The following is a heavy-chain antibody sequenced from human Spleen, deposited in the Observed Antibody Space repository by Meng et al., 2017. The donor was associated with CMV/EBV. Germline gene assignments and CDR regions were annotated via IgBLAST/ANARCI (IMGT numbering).Heavy chain of an antibody. V-gene: IGHV4-30-4*08. Sequence: SETLSLTCTVSGGSISSGDYYWSWIRQPPGKGLEWIGFIYYSGRTYYNPSLKSRVTISVDTSKNQFSLRLSSVTAADTAVYYCARTQDCSSTSCYTGFDPWGQGTLVTVSS. CDR1: GGSISSGDYY. CDR3: ARTQDCSSTSCYTGFDP. D-gene: IGHD2-2*01. J-gene: IGHJ5*02. CDR2: IYYSGRT.